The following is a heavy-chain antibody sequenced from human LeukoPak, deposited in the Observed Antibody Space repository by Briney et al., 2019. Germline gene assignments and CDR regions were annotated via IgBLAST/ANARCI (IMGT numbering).Heavy chain of an antibody. V-gene: IGHV4-59*01. Sequence: TSQTMSLTCTVSGDSIRSYQWSWFRQPPGKGLEWNGYISYSGGTVYSPSLRSRVTISVDTSKSQFSLKLSSVTAADTAVYYCARVGRGDHTWGSYSFDYWGQGILVTVSS. D-gene: IGHD3-16*01. CDR2: ISYSGGT. J-gene: IGHJ4*02. CDR3: ARVGRGDHTWGSYSFDY. CDR1: GDSIRSYQ.